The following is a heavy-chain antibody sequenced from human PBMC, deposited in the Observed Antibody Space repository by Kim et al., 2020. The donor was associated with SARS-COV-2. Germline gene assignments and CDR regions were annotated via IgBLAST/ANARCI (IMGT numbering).Heavy chain of an antibody. V-gene: IGHV3-23*01. J-gene: IGHJ4*02. D-gene: IGHD5-18*01. CDR1: GFTFSSYA. Sequence: GGSLRLSCAASGFTFSSYAMSWVRQAPGKGLEWVSAISGSGGSTYYADSVKGRFTISRDNSKNTLYLQMNSLRAEDTAVYYCAKDQLLGYSYGPIPFFDYWGQGTLVTVSS. CDR2: ISGSGGST. CDR3: AKDQLLGYSYGPIPFFDY.